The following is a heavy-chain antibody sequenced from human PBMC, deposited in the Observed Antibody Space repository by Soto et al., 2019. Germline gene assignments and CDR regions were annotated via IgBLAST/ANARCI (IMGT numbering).Heavy chain of an antibody. D-gene: IGHD2-21*01. V-gene: IGHV4-30-2*01. Sequence: QLQLQESGSGLVKPSQTLSLTCAVSGGSISSGGYSWSWMRQPPGKGLEWIGYIYHSGSTYYNPSLQSRVTISVDRSKNQFSLKLSSVTAADSALYYYAGVRGPYCGGECYPPTPNWFDPWGQGTLVTVSS. CDR2: IYHSGST. J-gene: IGHJ5*02. CDR1: GGSISSGGYS. CDR3: AGVRGPYCGGECYPPTPNWFDP.